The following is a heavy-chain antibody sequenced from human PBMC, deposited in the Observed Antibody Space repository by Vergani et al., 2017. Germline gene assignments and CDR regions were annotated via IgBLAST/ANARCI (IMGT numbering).Heavy chain of an antibody. D-gene: IGHD5-24*01. J-gene: IGHJ4*02. CDR1: GGTFSSYT. V-gene: IGHV1-69*02. Sequence: QVQLVQSGAEVKKPGSSVKVSCKASGGTFSSYTISWVRQAPGQGLEWMGRIIPILGIANYAQKFQGRVTITADKSTSTAYMELSSLRSEDTAVYYCARVEMATITLDYWGQGTLVTVSS. CDR2: IIPILGIA. CDR3: ARVEMATITLDY.